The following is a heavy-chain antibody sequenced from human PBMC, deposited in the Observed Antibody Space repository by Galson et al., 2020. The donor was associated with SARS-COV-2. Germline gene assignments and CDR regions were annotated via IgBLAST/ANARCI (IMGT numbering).Heavy chain of an antibody. CDR2: ISGGGTST. J-gene: IGHJ5*02. V-gene: IGHV3-23*01. D-gene: IGHD6-13*01. CDR3: AKGPYTSSWYWFDP. Sequence: GGSLRLSCAASGFTFSNYAMSWVRQAPGKGLEWISVISGGGTSTYHADSVKGRFTISRDNSKNTLYLQMNSLRAEDTAVYYCAKGPYTSSWYWFDPWCQGTLVTVSS. CDR1: GFTFSNYA.